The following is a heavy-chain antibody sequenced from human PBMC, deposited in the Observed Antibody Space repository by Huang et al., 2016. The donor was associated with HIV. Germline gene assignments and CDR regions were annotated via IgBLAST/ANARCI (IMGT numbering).Heavy chain of an antibody. J-gene: IGHJ4*02. CDR1: GGAFRGSS. Sequence: QVQLKQWGAGLLKPSETLSLTCAVYGGAFRGSSWTWIRQFPEKGLEWIGDINHKGTIIYNPSLSARVTISTDTSKNHFSLHLTSVTAADTALYYCARGFNYYASDNLGVYYFDSWGLGTLVTVSP. V-gene: IGHV4-34*02. CDR3: ARGFNYYASDNLGVYYFDS. CDR2: INHKGTI. D-gene: IGHD3-10*01.